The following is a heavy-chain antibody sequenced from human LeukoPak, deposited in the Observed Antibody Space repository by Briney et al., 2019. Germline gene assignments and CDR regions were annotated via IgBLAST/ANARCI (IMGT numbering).Heavy chain of an antibody. CDR2: IWYDGSYK. Sequence: GRSLRLSCAASGFIFSTFGMHWVRQAPGKGLEWVASIWYDGSYKFYVDSVKDRFTISRDNSRNTVSLQMSSLRAEDTAVYYCAKEVGHCSGGACAEHFDYWGQGTVVTVSS. J-gene: IGHJ4*02. CDR3: AKEVGHCSGGACAEHFDY. CDR1: GFIFSTFG. D-gene: IGHD2-15*01. V-gene: IGHV3-30*02.